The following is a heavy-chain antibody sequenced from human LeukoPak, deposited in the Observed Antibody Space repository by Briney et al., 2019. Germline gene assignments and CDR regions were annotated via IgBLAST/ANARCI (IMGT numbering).Heavy chain of an antibody. CDR2: INHSGST. Sequence: SETLSLPCAVYGGSFSGYYWSWIRQPPGKGLEWIGEINHSGSTNYNPSLKSRVTISVDTSKNQFSLKLSSVTAADTAVYYCARGETLNVLRFLESSLNWFDPWGQGTLVTVSS. J-gene: IGHJ5*02. V-gene: IGHV4-34*01. CDR1: GGSFSGYY. CDR3: ARGETLNVLRFLESSLNWFDP. D-gene: IGHD3-3*01.